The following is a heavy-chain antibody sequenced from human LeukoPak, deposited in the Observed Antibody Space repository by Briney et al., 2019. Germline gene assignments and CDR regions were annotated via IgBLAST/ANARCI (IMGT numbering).Heavy chain of an antibody. CDR2: IRYDGSNK. D-gene: IGHD6-13*01. CDR1: GFTFSNFG. V-gene: IGHV3-30*02. Sequence: GGSLRLSCAASGFTFSNFGMHWVRQAPGKGLEWVAFIRYDGSNKHHADSLKGRLTISRDNSKNTLYLQMNSLRPEDTAVYYCAKVVHTSRWYSTGHWGQGTLVTVS. J-gene: IGHJ4*02. CDR3: AKVVHTSRWYSTGH.